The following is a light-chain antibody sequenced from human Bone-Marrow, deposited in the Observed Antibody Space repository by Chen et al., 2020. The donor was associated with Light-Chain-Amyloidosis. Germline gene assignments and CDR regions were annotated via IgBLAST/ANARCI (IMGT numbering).Light chain of an antibody. CDR3: SSYTSSRTRV. CDR1: SSDIGDYNY. CDR2: DVS. V-gene: IGLV2-14*01. Sequence: SALTQPASVSGSPGQSITISCTGTSSDIGDYNYVSWYQQHPGKAPKLMIYDVSNRPSGVSDRFSGSKSGVTASLTISGLQAEDEADYCCSSYTSSRTRVFGGGTKLTVL. J-gene: IGLJ3*02.